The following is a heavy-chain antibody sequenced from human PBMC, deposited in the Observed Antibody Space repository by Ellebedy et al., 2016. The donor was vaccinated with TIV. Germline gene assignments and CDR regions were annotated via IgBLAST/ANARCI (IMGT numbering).Heavy chain of an antibody. Sequence: GGSLRLXCAASGFIFSGSTMHWVRQASGKGLEWVGRIRSRPNNYATAYAASVKGRFTISRDDSQNTAYLQMNSLKTEDTGVYYCTADPEDYYALQIWGQGTMVTVSS. CDR1: GFIFSGST. J-gene: IGHJ3*02. V-gene: IGHV3-73*01. CDR3: TADPEDYYALQI. D-gene: IGHD3-10*01. CDR2: IRSRPNNYAT.